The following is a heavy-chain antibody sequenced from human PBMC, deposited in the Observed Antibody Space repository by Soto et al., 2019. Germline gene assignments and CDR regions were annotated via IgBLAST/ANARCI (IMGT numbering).Heavy chain of an antibody. CDR2: INSDGSST. J-gene: IGHJ4*02. D-gene: IGHD6-19*01. CDR3: ARDPAPSGWYDY. CDR1: GFTLSNYW. Sequence: GGSLRLSCAASGFTLSNYWMHWVRQVPGKGLVWVSRINSDGSSTSYADSVKGRFTISRDSAKNTLYLQMNSLRAEDTAVYYCARDPAPSGWYDYWGQGTLVTVS. V-gene: IGHV3-74*01.